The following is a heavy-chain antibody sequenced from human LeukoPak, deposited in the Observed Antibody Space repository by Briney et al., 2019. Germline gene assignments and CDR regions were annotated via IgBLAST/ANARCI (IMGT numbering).Heavy chain of an antibody. CDR2: ISGYNGNT. CDR3: ARDFAFWSGEDVFDV. V-gene: IGHV1-18*01. D-gene: IGHD3-3*01. J-gene: IGHJ3*01. Sequence: APVKVSCKASGHTFTTYGISWVRQAPGQGLEWMGWISGYNGNTYYAQKFQGRVTMTTDTSTSTAYIELRSLRSDDTAVYYCARDFAFWSGEDVFDVWGQGTMVTVSS. CDR1: GHTFTTYG.